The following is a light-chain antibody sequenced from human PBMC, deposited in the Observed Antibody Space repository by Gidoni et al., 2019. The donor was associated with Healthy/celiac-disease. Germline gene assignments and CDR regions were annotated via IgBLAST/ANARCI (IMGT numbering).Light chain of an antibody. V-gene: IGKV1-27*01. Sequence: DIQMTQSPSSLSASVGDRVTITCRASQCISNYLAWYQQKPGKVPKLLIYAASTLQSGVPSRFSGSGSGTDFTLTISSLQPEDVATYYCQKYNSAPLLFGPGTKVDIK. CDR2: AAS. J-gene: IGKJ3*01. CDR1: QCISNY. CDR3: QKYNSAPLL.